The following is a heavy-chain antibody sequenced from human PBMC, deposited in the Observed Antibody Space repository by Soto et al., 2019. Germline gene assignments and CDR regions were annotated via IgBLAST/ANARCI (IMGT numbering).Heavy chain of an antibody. CDR1: RFTFTSSA. CDR2: IVVGSGNT. D-gene: IGHD4-17*01. J-gene: IGHJ4*02. Sequence: GASVNVSCKASRFTFTSSAMHWVRQARGQRLEWIGWIVVGSGNTNYAQKFQERVTITRDMSTSTAYMELSSLSSEDTAVYYCAAIAGVRSIDYWGQGTLVTVSS. V-gene: IGHV1-58*02. CDR3: AAIAGVRSIDY.